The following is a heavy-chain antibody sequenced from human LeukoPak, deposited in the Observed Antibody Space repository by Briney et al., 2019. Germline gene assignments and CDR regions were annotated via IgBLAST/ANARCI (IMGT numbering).Heavy chain of an antibody. Sequence: GGSLRLSCVASGFTFSSRDWMTWVRQAPGKGLEWVAAISYDGSDKYYADSVKGRFTISRDNSKNTLYLQMNSLRVEDTAVYYCKEVDYWGQGTLVTVSS. CDR2: ISYDGSDK. J-gene: IGHJ4*02. CDR1: GFTFSSRDW. CDR3: KEVDY. V-gene: IGHV3-30*03.